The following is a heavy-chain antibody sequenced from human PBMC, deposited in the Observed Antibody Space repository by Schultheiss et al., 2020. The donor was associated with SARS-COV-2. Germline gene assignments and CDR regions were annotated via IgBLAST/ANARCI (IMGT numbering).Heavy chain of an antibody. CDR3: GRGYYDFWSGYWGTVDV. V-gene: IGHV4-61*03. CDR2: IYYSGST. CDR1: GGSISSGGYY. Sequence: SETLSLTCTVSGGSISSGGYYWSWIRQHPGKGLEWIGYIYYSGSTYYNPSLKSRVTISVDTSKNHFSLKLSSLTAADTAFYYCGRGYYDFWSGYWGTVDVWGQGTTVTV. J-gene: IGHJ6*02. D-gene: IGHD3-3*01.